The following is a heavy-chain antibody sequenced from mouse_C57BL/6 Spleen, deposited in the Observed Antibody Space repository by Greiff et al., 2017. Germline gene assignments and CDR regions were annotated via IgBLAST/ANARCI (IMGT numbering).Heavy chain of an antibody. Sequence: QVQLQQSGAELARPGASVKMSCKASGYTFTSYTMHWVKQRPGQGLEWIGYINPSSGYTKYNQKFKDKATLTADKSSSTAYMQLRNLTSEDSAVYYCARAYYDSYYFDYWGQGTTLTVSS. J-gene: IGHJ2*01. CDR1: GYTFTSYT. CDR3: ARAYYDSYYFDY. V-gene: IGHV1-4*01. D-gene: IGHD2-4*01. CDR2: INPSSGYT.